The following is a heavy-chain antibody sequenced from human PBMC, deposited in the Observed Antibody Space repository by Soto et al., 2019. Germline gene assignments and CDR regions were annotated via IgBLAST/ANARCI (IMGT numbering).Heavy chain of an antibody. CDR2: IAGKT. V-gene: IGHV3-23*01. D-gene: IGHD1-1*01. CDR3: ARKIDVPTGMLDH. Sequence: EVHLLQSGGGLVQPGGSLRLSCATSGFTLSNSVMSWVRQAPGKGLEWVSTIAGKTYYSDSVKGRFTISRDNSQSTLYLQLNSLIAEDTAVYYCARKIDVPTGMLDHWGQGTLVTVSS. CDR1: GFTLSNSV. J-gene: IGHJ4*02.